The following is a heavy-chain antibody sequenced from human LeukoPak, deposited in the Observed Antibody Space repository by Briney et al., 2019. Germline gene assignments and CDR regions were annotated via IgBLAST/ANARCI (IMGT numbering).Heavy chain of an antibody. J-gene: IGHJ4*02. D-gene: IGHD1-26*01. CDR3: ARSGGSGTYYDGSFDY. CDR2: IYTSGST. Sequence: PSETLSLTCSVSGGSLTSYYWRGIRQAAGKGLEWIGRIYTSGSTAYNPSLKSRVTMSVDTSKNQFSLKLYSVTAADTAVYYCARSGGSGTYYDGSFDYWGQGTLVTVSS. V-gene: IGHV4-4*07. CDR1: GGSLTSYY.